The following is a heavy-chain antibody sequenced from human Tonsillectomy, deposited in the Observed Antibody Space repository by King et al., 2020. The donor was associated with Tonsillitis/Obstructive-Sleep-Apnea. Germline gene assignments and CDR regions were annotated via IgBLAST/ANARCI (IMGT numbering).Heavy chain of an antibody. V-gene: IGHV5-51*01. CDR3: ARHVLVGASPYDH. D-gene: IGHD1-26*01. CDR2: IYPGDSDT. CDR1: GYTFTTYW. J-gene: IGHJ4*02. Sequence: QLVQSGAEVKKPGESLKISCNTSGYTFTTYWIGWVRQMPGKGLEWMGIIYPGDSDTRYSPTFRGQVTISADKSTSTAYLQWRSLKASDTAMYYCARHVLVGASPYDHWGQGTLVTVSS.